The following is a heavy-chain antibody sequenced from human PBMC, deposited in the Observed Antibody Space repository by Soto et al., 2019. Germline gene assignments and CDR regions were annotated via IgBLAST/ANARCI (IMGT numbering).Heavy chain of an antibody. CDR2: IWYDGSNK. Sequence: QVQLVESGGGVVQPGRSLRLSCAASGFTFSSYGIHWVRQAPGKGLEWVAVIWYDGSNKYYADSVKGRFTISRDNSKNTLYLQMNRLRAEDTAVYYCARDRGIVVVVAARGGMDVWGQGTTVTVSS. D-gene: IGHD2-15*01. CDR1: GFTFSSYG. CDR3: ARDRGIVVVVAARGGMDV. V-gene: IGHV3-33*01. J-gene: IGHJ6*02.